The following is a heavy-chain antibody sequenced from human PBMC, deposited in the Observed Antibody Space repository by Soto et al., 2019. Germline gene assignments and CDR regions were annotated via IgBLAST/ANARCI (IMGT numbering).Heavy chain of an antibody. V-gene: IGHV4-39*07. CDR2: IYYSGST. Sequence: SETLSLTCTVSGGSISSSSYYWGWIRQPPGKGLEWIGSIYYSGSTYYNPSLKSRVTISVDTSKNQFSLKLSSVTAADTAVYYCARGNTAMAGGWFDSWGQGTLVTVSS. CDR1: GGSISSSSYY. J-gene: IGHJ5*01. CDR3: ARGNTAMAGGWFDS. D-gene: IGHD5-18*01.